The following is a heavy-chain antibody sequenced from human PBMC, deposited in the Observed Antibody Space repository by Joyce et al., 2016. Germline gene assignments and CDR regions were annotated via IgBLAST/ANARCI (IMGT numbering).Heavy chain of an antibody. J-gene: IGHJ4*02. D-gene: IGHD5-18*01. CDR1: GYTFGGYY. Sequence: QVQLVQSGAEVKKPGASVKVSCKASGYTFGGYYMHWVRQAPGQGLEWIGCINTHTGGTNYAQNLQGRVTMTRDTSISPAYMELTSLRFDDTAVYYCARSGRGYIYGYFDYWGQGTLVTVSS. CDR3: ARSGRGYIYGYFDY. V-gene: IGHV1-2*02. CDR2: INTHTGGT.